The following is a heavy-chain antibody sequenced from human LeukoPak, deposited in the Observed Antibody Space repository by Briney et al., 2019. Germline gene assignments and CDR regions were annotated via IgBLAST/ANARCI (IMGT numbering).Heavy chain of an antibody. V-gene: IGHV4-4*07. D-gene: IGHD6-19*01. CDR1: GGSISSYY. J-gene: IGHJ5*02. Sequence: SETLSLTCTVSGGSISSYYWSWIRQPAGKGLEWIGRIYTSGSTNYNPSLKSRVTMSVDTSKNQFSLKLSSVTAADTAVYYCARDPVYSSGNSWFDPWGQGTLVTVSS. CDR2: IYTSGST. CDR3: ARDPVYSSGNSWFDP.